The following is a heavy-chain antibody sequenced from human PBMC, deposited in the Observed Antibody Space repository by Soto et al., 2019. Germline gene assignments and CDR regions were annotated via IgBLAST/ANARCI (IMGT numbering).Heavy chain of an antibody. CDR1: GYTLTYRY. Sequence: QMQLVQSGAEVKKTGSSVKVSCKASGYTLTYRYLHWVRQAPGQALEWMGWITPFNGNTYYAQKFQDRVTITRDMSLSTAYMELNSLRSEDTAMSFCARGPPLELSSLRDGAFDLWGQGTMVIVSS. D-gene: IGHD6-13*01. J-gene: IGHJ3*01. CDR3: ARGPPLELSSLRDGAFDL. CDR2: ITPFNGNT. V-gene: IGHV1-45*02.